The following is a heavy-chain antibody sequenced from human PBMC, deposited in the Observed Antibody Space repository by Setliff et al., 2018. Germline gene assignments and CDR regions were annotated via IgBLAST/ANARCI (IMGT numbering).Heavy chain of an antibody. CDR1: GDSISSRPFY. J-gene: IGHJ6*03. CDR3: ARMTGFQYIDV. V-gene: IGHV4-61*09. Sequence: LSLTCTVSGDSISSRPFYWGWFRQPAGKELEWIGQIYTSWSTIYNPSLKSRVTILLDTSKNQFSLTLTSVTAADTAVYYCARMTGFQYIDVWGKGTTVTVS. D-gene: IGHD3-3*01. CDR2: IYTSWST.